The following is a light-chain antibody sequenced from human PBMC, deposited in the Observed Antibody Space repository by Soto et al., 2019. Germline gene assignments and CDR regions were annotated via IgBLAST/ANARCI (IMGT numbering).Light chain of an antibody. V-gene: IGLV1-44*01. J-gene: IGLJ7*01. CDR3: AARDDSLKAI. Sequence: QAVLTQPPSVSGTPGQRVTISCSGSSSNIGSNTVNWYQQFPGTAPRLLIYSSYQRPSGVPDRFSGSQSGTSASLAISGLQSHDEADYYWAARDDSLKAIFGGGTQLTVL. CDR2: SSY. CDR1: SSNIGSNT.